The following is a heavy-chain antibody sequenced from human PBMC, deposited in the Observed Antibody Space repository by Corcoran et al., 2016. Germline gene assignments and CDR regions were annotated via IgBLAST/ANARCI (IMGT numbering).Heavy chain of an antibody. D-gene: IGHD6-19*01. CDR1: GGSISSSSYY. Sequence: QLQLQESGPGLVKPSETLSLTCTVSGGSISSSSYYWGWIRQPPGKGLEWIGSIYYSGSTYYNPSLKSRVTISVDTSKNQFSLKLSSVTAADTAVYYCARDPTLIAVAGTTPNYFDYWGQGTLVTVSS. CDR3: ARDPTLIAVAGTTPNYFDY. V-gene: IGHV4-39*07. CDR2: IYYSGST. J-gene: IGHJ4*02.